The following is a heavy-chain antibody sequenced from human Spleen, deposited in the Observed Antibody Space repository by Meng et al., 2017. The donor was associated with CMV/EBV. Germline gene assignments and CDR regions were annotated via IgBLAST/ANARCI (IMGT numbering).Heavy chain of an antibody. D-gene: IGHD1-26*01. CDR3: ARDYGRIVGATIYYFDY. J-gene: IGHJ4*02. V-gene: IGHV1-2*02. CDR1: GYTFTSYY. CDR2: IIPNSGGT. Sequence: ASVKVSCKASGYTFTSYYMYWVRQAPGQGLEWMGWIIPNSGGTNSAQKFQGRVSMTRDTSINTAYMELTRLRSDDTAVYFCARDYGRIVGATIYYFDYWGQGTLVTVSS.